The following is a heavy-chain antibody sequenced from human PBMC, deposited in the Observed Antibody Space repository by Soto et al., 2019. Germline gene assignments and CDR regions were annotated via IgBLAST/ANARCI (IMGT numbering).Heavy chain of an antibody. CDR3: AKDQQRTIFGVVIRGDYYYYMDV. CDR1: GFTFSSYA. Sequence: GGSLRLSCAASGFTFSSYAMSWVRQAPGKGLEWVSAISGSGGSTYYADSVKGRFTISRDNSKNTLYLQMNSLRAEDTAVYYCAKDQQRTIFGVVIRGDYYYYMDVWGKGTTVTVSS. CDR2: ISGSGGST. D-gene: IGHD3-3*01. J-gene: IGHJ6*03. V-gene: IGHV3-23*01.